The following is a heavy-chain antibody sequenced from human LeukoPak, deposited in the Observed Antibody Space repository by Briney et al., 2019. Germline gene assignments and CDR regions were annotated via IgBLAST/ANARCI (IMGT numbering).Heavy chain of an antibody. J-gene: IGHJ4*02. CDR2: IYPGDSDT. CDR3: ARVPRYCSGGSCRASSFDY. V-gene: IGHV5-51*01. D-gene: IGHD2-15*01. Sequence: GESLKISCKGSGYSFTSYWIGWVRQMPGKGLEWMGIIYPGDSDTRYSPSFQGQVTISADKSISTAYLQWSSLKASDTAMYYCARVPRYCSGGSCRASSFDYWGQGTQVTVSS. CDR1: GYSFTSYW.